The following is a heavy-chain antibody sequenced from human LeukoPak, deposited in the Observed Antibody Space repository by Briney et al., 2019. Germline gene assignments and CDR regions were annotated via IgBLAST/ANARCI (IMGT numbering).Heavy chain of an antibody. V-gene: IGHV1-69*13. Sequence: ASVKVSCKASGGTFSSYAISWVRQAPGQGLEWMGGIIPIFGTANYAQKFQGRVTITADESTSTAYMELSSLRSDDTAVYYCARGGELELGAFDIWGQGTMVTVSS. CDR3: ARGGELELGAFDI. D-gene: IGHD1-7*01. CDR2: IIPIFGTA. CDR1: GGTFSSYA. J-gene: IGHJ3*02.